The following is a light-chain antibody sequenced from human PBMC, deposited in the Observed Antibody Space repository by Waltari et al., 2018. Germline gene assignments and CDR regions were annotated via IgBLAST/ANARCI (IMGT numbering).Light chain of an antibody. J-gene: IGKJ4*01. V-gene: IGKV3-11*01. CDR3: QQRSNWPELT. Sequence: EIVLTQSPATLSLSPGERATLPCRASQSVSSYLAWYQQKPGQAPRLLIYDASNRVTGIPARFSGSGSGTDFTLTISSLEPEDFAVYYCQQRSNWPELTFGGGTKVEIK. CDR1: QSVSSY. CDR2: DAS.